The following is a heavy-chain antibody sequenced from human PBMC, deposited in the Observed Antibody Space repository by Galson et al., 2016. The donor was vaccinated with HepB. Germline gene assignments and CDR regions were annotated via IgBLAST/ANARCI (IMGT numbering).Heavy chain of an antibody. J-gene: IGHJ4*02. V-gene: IGHV1-3*01. CDR2: INAGKGKT. D-gene: IGHD1-14*01. Sequence: SVKVSCKASGYTFTSHAMHWVRQAPGQRLEWMGWINAGKGKTKYLQQLQGRVTITSDTSAGTAYMELSSLRSEETAIYYCAREMGGDGTTVDYWGQGTLVTVSS. CDR3: AREMGGDGTTVDY. CDR1: GYTFTSHA.